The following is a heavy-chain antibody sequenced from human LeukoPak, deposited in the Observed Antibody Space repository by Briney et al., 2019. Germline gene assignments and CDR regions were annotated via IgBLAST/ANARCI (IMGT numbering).Heavy chain of an antibody. D-gene: IGHD6-13*01. J-gene: IGHJ5*02. CDR3: ARELPPEYSSSWYSNWFDP. CDR1: GYTFTSYA. Sequence: ASVKASCKASGYTFTSYAMNWVRQAPGQGLEWMGWINTSTGNPMYAQGFTGRFVFSLDTSVSTAYLQISSLKAEDTAVYYCARELPPEYSSSWYSNWFDPWGQGTLVTVSS. CDR2: INTSTGNP. V-gene: IGHV7-4-1*02.